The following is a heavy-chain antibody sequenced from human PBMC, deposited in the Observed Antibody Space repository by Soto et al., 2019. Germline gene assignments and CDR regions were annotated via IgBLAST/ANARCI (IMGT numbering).Heavy chain of an antibody. D-gene: IGHD3-10*01. V-gene: IGHV4-31*03. J-gene: IGHJ4*02. Sequence: QVQLQESGPGLVTPSQTLSLTCTVSGGSINSGGHYWSWIRQHPGKGLEWIGYIYYSGSTYYNPFRQSRVSISIDTSKNPIFLKLRYLTAADTAVYYCAAFGLLWFGEPPADSDYWGQGTLVTVSS. CDR1: GGSINSGGHY. CDR3: AAFGLLWFGEPPADSDY. CDR2: IYYSGST.